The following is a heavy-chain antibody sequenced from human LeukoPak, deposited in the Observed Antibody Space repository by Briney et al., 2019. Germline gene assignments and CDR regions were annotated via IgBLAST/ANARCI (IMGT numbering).Heavy chain of an antibody. D-gene: IGHD3-3*01. J-gene: IGHJ3*02. V-gene: IGHV3-74*01. CDR1: GFTFSSYW. CDR2: INSDGSST. CDR3: ARARDYYDFWSGYYTDAFDI. Sequence: GGSLRLSCAASGFTFSSYWMHWVRQAPGKGLVWVSRINSDGSSTSYADSVKGRFTISRDNAKNTLYLQMNSLRAEDTAVYYCARARDYYDFWSGYYTDAFDIWGQGTMVTVSS.